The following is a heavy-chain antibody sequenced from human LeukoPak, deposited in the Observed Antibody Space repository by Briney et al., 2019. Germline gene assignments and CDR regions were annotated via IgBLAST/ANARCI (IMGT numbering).Heavy chain of an antibody. CDR1: GYTLTELS. CDR3: ARDRPVTTVTKTDY. Sequence: ASVKVSCKVSGYTLTELSMHWVRQAPGKGLEWMGGFDPEVGKTIYAQKFQGRVTMTEDTSTDTAYMELSSLRSEDTAVYYCARDRPVTTVTKTDYWGQGTLVTVSS. V-gene: IGHV1-24*01. CDR2: FDPEVGKT. D-gene: IGHD4-17*01. J-gene: IGHJ4*02.